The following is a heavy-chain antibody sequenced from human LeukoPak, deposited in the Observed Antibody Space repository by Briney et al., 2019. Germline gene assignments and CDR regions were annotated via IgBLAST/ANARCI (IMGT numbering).Heavy chain of an antibody. Sequence: VESLNISCKGSGYNFTSYWIGWVRQMPGKGLEGMGIIYPGDSDTRYSPSFQGQVTISADKSISTAYLQWSSLKASDNAMYYCARPGYCSGGSCHAFDYWGQGTLVTVSS. D-gene: IGHD2-15*01. V-gene: IGHV5-51*01. CDR1: GYNFTSYW. J-gene: IGHJ4*02. CDR3: ARPGYCSGGSCHAFDY. CDR2: IYPGDSDT.